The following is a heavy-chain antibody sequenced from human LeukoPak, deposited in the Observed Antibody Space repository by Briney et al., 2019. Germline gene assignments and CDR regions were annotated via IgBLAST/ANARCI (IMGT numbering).Heavy chain of an antibody. CDR1: GGSISSSSYY. CDR3: ARHALNYYGSGSYYNPRWYFDL. Sequence: PSETLSLTCTVSGGSISSSSYYWGWIRQPPGKGLEWIGSIYYSGSTYYNPSLKSRVTISVDTSKNQFSLKLSSVTAADTAVYYCARHALNYYGSGSYYNPRWYFDLWGRGTLVTVSS. D-gene: IGHD3-10*01. V-gene: IGHV4-39*01. CDR2: IYYSGST. J-gene: IGHJ2*01.